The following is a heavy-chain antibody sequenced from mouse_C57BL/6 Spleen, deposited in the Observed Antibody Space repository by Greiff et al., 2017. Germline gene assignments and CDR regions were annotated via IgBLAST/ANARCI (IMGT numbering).Heavy chain of an antibody. CDR2: INPNNGGT. J-gene: IGHJ1*03. V-gene: IGHV1-22*01. Sequence: EVQLQESGPELVKPGASVKMSCKASGYTFTDYNMHWVKQSHGKSLEWIGYINPNNGGTSYNQKFKGKATLTVNKSSSTAYMELRSLTSEDSAVYYCARDTTVVDWYFDVWGTGTTVTVSS. CDR3: ARDTTVVDWYFDV. D-gene: IGHD1-1*01. CDR1: GYTFTDYN.